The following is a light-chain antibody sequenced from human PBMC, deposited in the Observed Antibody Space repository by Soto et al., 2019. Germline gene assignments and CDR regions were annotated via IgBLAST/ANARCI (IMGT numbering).Light chain of an antibody. CDR2: AAS. J-gene: IGKJ1*01. CDR1: QNIRSF. Sequence: DIQMTQSPSSLSASVGDRVTITCRASQNIRSFLSWYQQRPGKAPNLLIYAASSLQRGVPSRFSGSGSGTDFTLTISSLQPEDFATYYCQQTHITPWTFGQGTKVEI. CDR3: QQTHITPWT. V-gene: IGKV1-39*01.